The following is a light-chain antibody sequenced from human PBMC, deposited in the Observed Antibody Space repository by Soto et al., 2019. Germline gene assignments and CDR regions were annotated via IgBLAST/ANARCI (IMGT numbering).Light chain of an antibody. CDR3: QQYNNWPLT. V-gene: IGKV3-15*01. CDR1: QNVNTN. Sequence: EVVMTQSPATLSVSPGDRATLSCRASQNVNTNLAWYQQQPGQAPRLRIFGASTWATGIPARFSGSGSGTEFTLTISSLQPEDFAVYYCQQYNNWPLTFGGGTKVDIK. CDR2: GAS. J-gene: IGKJ4*01.